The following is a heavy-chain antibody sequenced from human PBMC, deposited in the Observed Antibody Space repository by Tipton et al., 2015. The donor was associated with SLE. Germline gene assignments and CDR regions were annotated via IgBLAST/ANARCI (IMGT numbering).Heavy chain of an antibody. V-gene: IGHV4-59*11. CDR2: IYHSGST. D-gene: IGHD3-10*01. CDR1: GGSISSHY. J-gene: IGHJ4*02. CDR3: ARGGFGELLFDY. Sequence: TLSLTCTVSGGSISSHYWSWIRQPPGKGLEWIGYIYHSGSTNYNPSLKSRVTISVDTSKNQFSLKLSSVTAADTAVYYCARGGFGELLFDYWGQGTLVTVSS.